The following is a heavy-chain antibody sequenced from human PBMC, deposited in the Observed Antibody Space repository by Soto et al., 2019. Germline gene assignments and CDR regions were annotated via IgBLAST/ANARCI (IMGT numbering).Heavy chain of an antibody. CDR1: GFSFISYA. D-gene: IGHD6-19*01. CDR3: ARDMYSSDYFVKWFEP. V-gene: IGHV3-30*04. J-gene: IGHJ5*02. CDR2: ISKAGMNK. Sequence: QVRLVESGGGVVQPGRSLRLSCTASGFSFISYAMYWFRQPPGKGLEWVAVISKAGMNKNYADSVKGRVTVSRDNANYSLDLQLNSLRGEDTAMYYCARDMYSSDYFVKWFEPWGPGTLVTVSS.